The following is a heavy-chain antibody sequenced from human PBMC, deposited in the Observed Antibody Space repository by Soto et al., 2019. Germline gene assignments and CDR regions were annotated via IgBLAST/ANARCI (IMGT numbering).Heavy chain of an antibody. Sequence: SVKVSCKASGGTFSSYAISWVRQAPGQGLEWMGGIIPIFGTANYAQQFQGRVTITADKSTSTAYMELSSLRSEDTAVYYCPRDVPPQSIAAAGPSYYYYGMDVWGQGTTVTVSS. CDR1: GGTFSSYA. D-gene: IGHD6-13*01. CDR3: PRDVPPQSIAAAGPSYYYYGMDV. V-gene: IGHV1-69*06. CDR2: IIPIFGTA. J-gene: IGHJ6*02.